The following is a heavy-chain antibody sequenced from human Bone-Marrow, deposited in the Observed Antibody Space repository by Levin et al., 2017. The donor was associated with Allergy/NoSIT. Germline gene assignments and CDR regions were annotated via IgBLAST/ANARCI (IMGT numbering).Heavy chain of an antibody. Sequence: SQTLSLTCAVYGGSFSGYYWSWIRQPPGKGLEWIGEINHSGSTNYNPSLKSRVTISVDTSKNQFSLKLSSVTAADTAVYYCARRGGSNSSGWASFDYWGQGTLVTVSS. CDR3: ARRGGSNSSGWASFDY. J-gene: IGHJ4*02. V-gene: IGHV4-34*01. CDR1: GGSFSGYY. D-gene: IGHD6-19*01. CDR2: INHSGST.